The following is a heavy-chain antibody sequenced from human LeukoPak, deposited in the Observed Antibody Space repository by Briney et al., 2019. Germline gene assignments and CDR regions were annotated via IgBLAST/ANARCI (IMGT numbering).Heavy chain of an antibody. V-gene: IGHV1-18*01. CDR3: ARDMGAISSSCFDY. D-gene: IGHD6-13*01. CDR2: ISAYNGNT. Sequence: GASVKVSCKASGYTFTSYGISWVRQAPGQGLEWMGWISAYNGNTNYAQKLQGRVTMTTDTSTSTAYMELRSLRSDDTAVYYCARDMGAISSSCFDYWGQGTLVTVSS. CDR1: GYTFTSYG. J-gene: IGHJ4*02.